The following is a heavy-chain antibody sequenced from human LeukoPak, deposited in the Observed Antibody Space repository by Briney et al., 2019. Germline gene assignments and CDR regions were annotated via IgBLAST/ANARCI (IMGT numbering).Heavy chain of an antibody. J-gene: IGHJ4*02. Sequence: LRLSCAASGFTFDDYAMHWVRQAPGKGLEWIGYIYYSGSTNYNPSLKSRVTISVDTSKNQFSLKLSSVTAADTAVYYCARVRGYGGNSYFDYWGQGTLVTVSS. D-gene: IGHD4-23*01. CDR1: GFTFDDYA. CDR2: IYYSGST. CDR3: ARVRGYGGNSYFDY. V-gene: IGHV4-59*01.